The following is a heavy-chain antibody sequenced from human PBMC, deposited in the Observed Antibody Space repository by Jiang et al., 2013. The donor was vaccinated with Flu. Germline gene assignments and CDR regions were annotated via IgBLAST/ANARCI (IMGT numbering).Heavy chain of an antibody. Sequence: SLTCTVSGGSISSGGYFWSWIRQPAGKGLEWIGRIHTNGGTNYNPSLKSRVTISIDTYKNQFSLTLSSVTAADTAVYYCARVAYCSSTSCYALFDYYYYYGMDVWGQGTTVTVSS. V-gene: IGHV4-61*02. CDR1: GGSISSGGYF. CDR2: IHTNGGT. D-gene: IGHD2-2*01. J-gene: IGHJ6*02. CDR3: ARVAYCSSTSCYALFDYYYYYGMDV.